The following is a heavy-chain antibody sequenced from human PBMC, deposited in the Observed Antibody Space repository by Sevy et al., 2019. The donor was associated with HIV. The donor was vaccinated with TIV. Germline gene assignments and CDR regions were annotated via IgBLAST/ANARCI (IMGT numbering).Heavy chain of an antibody. CDR3: ARDSSNYYDSGSHYKTNVAGSAWFDP. CDR2: VHHGGST. V-gene: IGHV4-38-2*02. J-gene: IGHJ5*02. CDR1: GYSINRNTY. D-gene: IGHD3-10*01. Sequence: SETLSLTCTVSGYSINRNTYWGWIRQPPGKGLEWLGSVHHGGSTYYNPSLKSRVTISTDTSKNQFSLKLNSVTAADAAVYFCARDSSNYYDSGSHYKTNVAGSAWFDPWGQGTLVTFSS.